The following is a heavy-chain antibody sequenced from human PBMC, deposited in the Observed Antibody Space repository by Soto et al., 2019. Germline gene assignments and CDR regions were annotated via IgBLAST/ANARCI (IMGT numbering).Heavy chain of an antibody. V-gene: IGHV4-4*02. CDR1: NASIISTNW. CDR2: INHSGST. CDR3: ARDRHNYYGSGSYYKFSDYYYGMDV. D-gene: IGHD3-10*01. Sequence: SETLSLTCAVSNASIISTNWWTWGCQPPGKGLAWIGEINHSGSTNYNPSLKSRVTISVDTSKNQFSLKLSSVTAADTAVYYCARDRHNYYGSGSYYKFSDYYYGMDVWGQGTTVTVSS. J-gene: IGHJ6*02.